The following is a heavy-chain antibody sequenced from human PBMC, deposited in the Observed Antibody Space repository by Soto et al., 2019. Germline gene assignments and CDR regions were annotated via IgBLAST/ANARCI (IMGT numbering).Heavy chain of an antibody. D-gene: IGHD2-2*01. J-gene: IGHJ3*02. Sequence: PGESLKISCKGSGYSFTSYWIGWVRQMPGKGLEWMGIIYPGDSDTRYSPSFQGQGTISADKSISTAYLQWSSLKASDTAMYYCARGQVVTSYMNDAFDIWGQGTMVTVS. CDR1: GYSFTSYW. CDR3: ARGQVVTSYMNDAFDI. V-gene: IGHV5-51*01. CDR2: IYPGDSDT.